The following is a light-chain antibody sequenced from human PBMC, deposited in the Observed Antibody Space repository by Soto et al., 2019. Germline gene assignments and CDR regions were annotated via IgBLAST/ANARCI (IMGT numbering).Light chain of an antibody. CDR2: RNN. CDR1: SSNIGSNY. J-gene: IGLJ3*02. CDR3: AAWDDSLSGPWV. V-gene: IGLV1-47*01. Sequence: QSVLTQPPSASGTPGQRVTISCSGSSSNIGSNYVYWYQQLPGTAPKLLIYRNNQRPSGVPDRCSGSKSGTSASLDISGLRSEDEADYYCAAWDDSLSGPWVFGGGSKLTVL.